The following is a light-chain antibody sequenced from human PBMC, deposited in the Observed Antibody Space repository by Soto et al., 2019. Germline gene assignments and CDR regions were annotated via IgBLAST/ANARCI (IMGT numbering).Light chain of an antibody. J-gene: IGKJ4*01. CDR1: HSVESNF. CDR2: RSS. CDR3: QEYDNSRGIT. Sequence: EIALTQSPGTLPLSPGERATLSCRPSHSVESNFLAWYQQRPGQAPRLLIYRSSIRATGIPDRFSGSASDTDFTLTIRRLEPEDFAVYYCQEYDNSRGITFGGGTKVDIK. V-gene: IGKV3-20*01.